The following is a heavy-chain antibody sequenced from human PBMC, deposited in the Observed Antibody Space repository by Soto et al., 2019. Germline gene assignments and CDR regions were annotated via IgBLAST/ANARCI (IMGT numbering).Heavy chain of an antibody. CDR2: ISAYNGNT. J-gene: IGHJ5*02. D-gene: IGHD2-15*01. CDR1: GYTFTSYG. CDR3: AREAPGYCSGGSCQRGWFDP. V-gene: IGHV1-18*01. Sequence: QVQLVQSGAEVKKPGASVKVSCKASGYTFTSYGISWVRQAPGQGLEWMGWISAYNGNTNYAQKLQGRVTMTTDTSTSTAYMELRSLRSDDTAVYYCAREAPGYCSGGSCQRGWFDPCGQGTLVTVSS.